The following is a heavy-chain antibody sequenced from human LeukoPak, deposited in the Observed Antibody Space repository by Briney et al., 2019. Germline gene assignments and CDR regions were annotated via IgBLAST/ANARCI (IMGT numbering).Heavy chain of an antibody. J-gene: IGHJ6*02. CDR1: GFTFSSYG. CDR3: AKGPYYYGSGSYSPNYYYAMDV. V-gene: IGHV3-30*18. CDR2: ISYDGSNK. Sequence: GRSLRLSCVASGFTFSSYGMHWVRQAPGKGLEWVAVISYDGSNKYYVESVKGRFTISRDNSKNTLYLQMNSLRGADTAVYYCAKGPYYYGSGSYSPNYYYAMDVWGQGTTVTVSS. D-gene: IGHD3-10*01.